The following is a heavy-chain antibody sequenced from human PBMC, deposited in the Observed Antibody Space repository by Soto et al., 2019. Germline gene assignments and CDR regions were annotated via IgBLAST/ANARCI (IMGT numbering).Heavy chain of an antibody. V-gene: IGHV1-69*13. Sequence: SVKVSCKASGGTFSSYAISWVRQAPGQGLEWMGGIIPIFGTANYAQKFQGRVTITADESTSTAYMELSSLRSEDTAVYYCARDLITMVRGVQYYYYYYGMDVWGQGTTVTVSS. CDR1: GGTFSSYA. D-gene: IGHD3-10*01. CDR2: IIPIFGTA. J-gene: IGHJ6*02. CDR3: ARDLITMVRGVQYYYYYYGMDV.